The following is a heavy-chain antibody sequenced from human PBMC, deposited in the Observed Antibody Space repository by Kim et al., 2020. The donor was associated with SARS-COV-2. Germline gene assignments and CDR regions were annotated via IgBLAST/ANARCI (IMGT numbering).Heavy chain of an antibody. CDR3: AKDDFFGWLQLRPTLSAFDI. CDR2: ISGSGGST. J-gene: IGHJ3*02. Sequence: GGSLRLSCAASGFTFSSYAMSWVRQAPGKGLEWVSAISGSGGSTYYADSVKGRFTISRDNSKNTLYLQMNSLRAEDTAVYYCAKDDFFGWLQLRPTLSAFDIWGQGTMVTVSS. V-gene: IGHV3-23*01. D-gene: IGHD5-12*01. CDR1: GFTFSSYA.